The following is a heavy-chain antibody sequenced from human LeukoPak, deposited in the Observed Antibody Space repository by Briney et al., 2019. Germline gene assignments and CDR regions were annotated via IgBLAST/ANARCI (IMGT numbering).Heavy chain of an antibody. Sequence: PSETLSLTCTVSGGSISSYCWSWIRQPPGKGLEWIGYIYYSGSTNYNPSLKSRVTISVDTSKNQFSLKLSSVTAADTAVYYCARKGNRGYGDFWYFDLWGRGTLVTVSS. CDR3: ARKGNRGYGDFWYFDL. D-gene: IGHD4-17*01. J-gene: IGHJ2*01. V-gene: IGHV4-59*01. CDR1: GGSISSYC. CDR2: IYYSGST.